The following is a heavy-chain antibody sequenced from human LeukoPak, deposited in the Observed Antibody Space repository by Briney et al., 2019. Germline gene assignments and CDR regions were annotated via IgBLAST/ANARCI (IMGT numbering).Heavy chain of an antibody. J-gene: IGHJ4*02. D-gene: IGHD6-6*01. Sequence: SVKVSCKASGGTFSSYAISWVRQAPGQGLEWMGGIIPIFGTANYAQKFQGRVTITADKSTSTAYMELSSLRSEDTAVYYCARSKAARYYFDYWGQGTLVTVSS. CDR3: ARSKAARYYFDY. V-gene: IGHV1-69*06. CDR2: IIPIFGTA. CDR1: GGTFSSYA.